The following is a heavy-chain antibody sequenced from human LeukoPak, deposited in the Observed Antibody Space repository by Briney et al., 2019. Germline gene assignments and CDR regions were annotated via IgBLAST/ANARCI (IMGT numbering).Heavy chain of an antibody. J-gene: IGHJ6*02. CDR3: ARDSRYYYGMDV. Sequence: KPSETLSLTCTVSGGSISNYYWGWIRQPPGKGLEWIGNIHCSGSTNYNPSLKSRVSISVDTSKNQFSLKLTSVTAADTAVYYCARDSRYYYGMDVWGQGTTVTVSS. CDR1: GGSISNYY. V-gene: IGHV4-59*01. CDR2: IHCSGST. D-gene: IGHD1-14*01.